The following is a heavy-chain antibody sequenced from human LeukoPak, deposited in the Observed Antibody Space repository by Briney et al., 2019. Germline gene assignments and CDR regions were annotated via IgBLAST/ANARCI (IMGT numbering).Heavy chain of an antibody. CDR1: GGSISGSSCY. CDR2: MYYSGST. CDR3: ASSPRPGGLRKSPANWFDP. Sequence: PSETLSLTCTVSGGSISGSSCYWGWIRQPPGKGLEWIGAMYYSGSTYYNPSLKSRVTISVDTSKDQFSLKLSSVTAADTAVYYCASSPRPGGLRKSPANWFDPWGQGTLVTVSS. V-gene: IGHV4-39*07. D-gene: IGHD5-12*01. J-gene: IGHJ5*02.